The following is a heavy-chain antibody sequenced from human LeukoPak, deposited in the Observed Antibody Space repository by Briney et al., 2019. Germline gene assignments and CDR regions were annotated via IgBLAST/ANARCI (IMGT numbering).Heavy chain of an antibody. V-gene: IGHV1-46*01. D-gene: IGHD3-9*01. CDR2: INPSGGST. J-gene: IGHJ4*02. Sequence: ASVKVSCKASGYTFTSYYMHWVRQAPGQGLEWMGIINPSGGSTSYAQKFQGSVTMTRDTSTSTVYMELSSLRSEDTAVYYCARASTVYDILTGRHPTFDYWGQGTLVTVSS. CDR3: ARASTVYDILTGRHPTFDY. CDR1: GYTFTSYY.